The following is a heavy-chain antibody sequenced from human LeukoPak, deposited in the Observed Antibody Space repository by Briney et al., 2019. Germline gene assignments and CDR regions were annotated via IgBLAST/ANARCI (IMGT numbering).Heavy chain of an antibody. J-gene: IGHJ4*02. CDR1: GFTFSTYG. Sequence: PGGSLRLSCAASGFTFSTYGMHWVRQAPGKGLEWLAVIWYDGSNIYYADSVKGRFAISRDNSRNTLYLLLNSLRAEDTAVYYCAKGIAAAGYFDYWGQGTLVTVSS. V-gene: IGHV3-30*02. CDR3: AKGIAAAGYFDY. CDR2: IWYDGSNI. D-gene: IGHD6-13*01.